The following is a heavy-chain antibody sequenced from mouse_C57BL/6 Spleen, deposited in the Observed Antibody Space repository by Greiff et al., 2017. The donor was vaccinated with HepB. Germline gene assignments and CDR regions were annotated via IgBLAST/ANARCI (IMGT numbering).Heavy chain of an antibody. D-gene: IGHD2-2*01. V-gene: IGHV1-52*01. J-gene: IGHJ4*01. CDR3: ARSDGYDVLYAMDY. CDR2: IDPSDSET. CDR1: GYTFTSYW. Sequence: QVQLQQSGPELVRPGSSVKLSCKASGYTFTSYWMHWVKQRPIQGLEWIGNIDPSDSETHYNQKFKDKATLTVDKSSSTAYMQLISLTSEDSAVYDCARSDGYDVLYAMDYWGQGTSVTVSS.